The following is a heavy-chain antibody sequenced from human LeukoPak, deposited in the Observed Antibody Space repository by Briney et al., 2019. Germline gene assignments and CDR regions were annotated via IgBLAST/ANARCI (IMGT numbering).Heavy chain of an antibody. V-gene: IGHV3-53*04. J-gene: IGHJ6*02. D-gene: IGHD3-10*01. CDR3: ASPGLPYYYGMDV. Sequence: PGGSLRLSCAASGFTFSSYAMSWVRQAPGKGLEWVSVIYSGGSTYYADSVKGRFTISRHNSKNTLYLQMNSLRAEDTAVYYCASPGLPYYYGMDVWGQGTTVTVSS. CDR1: GFTFSSYA. CDR2: IYSGGST.